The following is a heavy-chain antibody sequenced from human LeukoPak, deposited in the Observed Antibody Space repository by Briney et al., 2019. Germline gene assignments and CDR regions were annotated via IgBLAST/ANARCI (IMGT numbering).Heavy chain of an antibody. V-gene: IGHV1-18*01. Sequence: GASVKVSCKASGYTFTSYGISWVRQAPGQGLEWMGWISAYNGSTNYAQKLQGRVTMTTDTSTSTAYMELRSLRSDDTAVYYCARYRDSMVRGNNWFDPWGQGTLVTVSS. D-gene: IGHD3-10*01. J-gene: IGHJ5*02. CDR3: ARYRDSMVRGNNWFDP. CDR1: GYTFTSYG. CDR2: ISAYNGST.